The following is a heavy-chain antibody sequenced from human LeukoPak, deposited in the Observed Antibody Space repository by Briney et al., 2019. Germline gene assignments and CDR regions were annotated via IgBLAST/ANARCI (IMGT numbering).Heavy chain of an antibody. V-gene: IGHV4-59*08. J-gene: IGHJ4*02. CDR3: ARGGDDYVWGSYRRPNYAFDY. CDR2: IYYSGST. Sequence: SETLSLTCPGSGGSISNFYWGWIRPPPGKGLEWIGYIYYSGSTNYNPSLKSRVTISVDTSKNQFSLKLSSVTAADTAVYYCARGGDDYVWGSYRRPNYAFDYWGQGTLVTVSS. CDR1: GGSISNFY. D-gene: IGHD3-16*02.